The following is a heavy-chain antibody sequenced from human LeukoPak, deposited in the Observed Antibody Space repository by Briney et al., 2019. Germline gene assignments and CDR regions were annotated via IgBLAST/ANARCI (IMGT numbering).Heavy chain of an antibody. CDR3: AREFRSVVFDY. Sequence: PGGSPRLSCAASGFTFSSYGMHWVRQAPGKGLEWVAVIWYDGSNKYYADSVKGRFTISRDNSKNTLYLQMNSLRAEDTAVYYCAREFRSVVFDYWGQGTLVTVSS. D-gene: IGHD2-21*01. CDR2: IWYDGSNK. J-gene: IGHJ4*02. CDR1: GFTFSSYG. V-gene: IGHV3-33*01.